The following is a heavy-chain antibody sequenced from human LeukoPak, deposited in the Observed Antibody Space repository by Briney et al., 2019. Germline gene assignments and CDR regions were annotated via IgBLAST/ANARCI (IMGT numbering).Heavy chain of an antibody. J-gene: IGHJ4*02. CDR1: GFIFSGYA. Sequence: PGRSLRLSCAASGFIFSGYAMHWVRQAPGKGLEWVVVISYDGSNRYYANSVKGRFTISRDNSKNTLYLQMNSLRAEDTAVYYCARELQRTFDYWGQGTLVTVSS. CDR3: ARELQRTFDY. CDR2: ISYDGSNR. V-gene: IGHV3-30*04.